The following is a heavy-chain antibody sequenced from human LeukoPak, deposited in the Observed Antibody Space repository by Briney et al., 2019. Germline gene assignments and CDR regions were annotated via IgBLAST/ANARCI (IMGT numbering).Heavy chain of an antibody. D-gene: IGHD5-12*01. CDR2: IYHSGST. CDR1: GYSISSGYY. CDR3: ARDLVDIVATTNDAFDI. Sequence: RPSETLSLTCTVSGYSISSGYYWGWIRQPPGKGLEWIGSIYHSGSTYYNPSPKSRVTISVDTSKNQFSLKLSSVTAADTAVYYCARDLVDIVATTNDAFDIWGQGTMVTVSS. V-gene: IGHV4-38-2*02. J-gene: IGHJ3*02.